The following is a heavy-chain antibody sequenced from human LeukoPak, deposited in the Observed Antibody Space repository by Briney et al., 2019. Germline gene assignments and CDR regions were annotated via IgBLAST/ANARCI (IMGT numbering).Heavy chain of an antibody. CDR3: TTEIHTYYYDSSGYPDGY. V-gene: IGHV3-15*01. CDR2: IKSKTDGGTT. J-gene: IGHJ4*02. CDR1: GFTFSNAW. Sequence: GGSLRLSCAASGFTFSNAWMSWVRQAPGKGLEWVGRIKSKTDGGTTDYAAPVKGRFTISRDDSKNTLYLQMNSLKTEDTAVYYCTTEIHTYYYDSSGYPDGYWGQGTLVTVSS. D-gene: IGHD3-22*01.